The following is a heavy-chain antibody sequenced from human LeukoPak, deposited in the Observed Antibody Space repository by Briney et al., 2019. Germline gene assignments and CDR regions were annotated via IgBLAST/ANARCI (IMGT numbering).Heavy chain of an antibody. D-gene: IGHD3-22*01. CDR2: FDPEDGET. Sequence: ASVKVSCKVSGYTLTELSMHWVRQAPGKGLERMGGFDPEDGETIYAQKFQGRVTMTEDTSTDTAYMELSSLRSEDTAVYYCATVFVPYYYDSSGHTDAFDIWGQGTMVTVSS. CDR1: GYTLTELS. J-gene: IGHJ3*02. CDR3: ATVFVPYYYDSSGHTDAFDI. V-gene: IGHV1-24*01.